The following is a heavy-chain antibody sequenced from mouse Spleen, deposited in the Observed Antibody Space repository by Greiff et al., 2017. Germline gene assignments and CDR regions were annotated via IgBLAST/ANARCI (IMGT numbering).Heavy chain of an antibody. CDR2: IDPSDSYT. J-gene: IGHJ2*01. CDR1: GYTFTSYW. V-gene: IGHV1-50*01. Sequence: VQLQQPGAELVKPGASVKLSCKASGYTFTSYWMQWVKQRPGQGLEWIGEIDPSDSYTNYNQKFKGKATLTVDTSSSTAYMQLSSLTSEDSAVYYCAIGGIWGQGTTLTVSS. CDR3: AIGGI.